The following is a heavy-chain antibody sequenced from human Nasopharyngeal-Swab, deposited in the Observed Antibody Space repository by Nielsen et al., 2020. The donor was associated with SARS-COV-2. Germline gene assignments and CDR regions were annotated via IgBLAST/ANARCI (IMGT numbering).Heavy chain of an antibody. J-gene: IGHJ6*02. CDR1: GYTFTSYG. V-gene: IGHV1-18*01. Sequence: ASVKVSCKASGYTFTSYGISWVRQAPGQGLEGMGWISAYNGNTNYAQKLQGRVTMTTDTSTSTAYMELRSLRSDDTAVYYCARENYGSGSYSPSYYYYFGMDVWGQGTTVTVSS. D-gene: IGHD3-10*01. CDR2: ISAYNGNT. CDR3: ARENYGSGSYSPSYYYYFGMDV.